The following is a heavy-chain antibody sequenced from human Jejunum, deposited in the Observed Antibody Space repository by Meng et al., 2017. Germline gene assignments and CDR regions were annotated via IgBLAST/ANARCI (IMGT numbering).Heavy chain of an antibody. J-gene: IGHJ4*02. V-gene: IGHV1-69*01. CDR3: ARGGVSYQLETRLAY. Sequence: VRVVEEWEEVRSPGAVGMGSCSASGSTFRSFAISWVRQAPGQGLEWMGGIIPYIGRANYAQNFRGRLTITADESTSTAYLEVSSLRSEDTAVYFCARGGVSYQLETRLAYWGQGTLVTVSS. CDR1: GSTFRSFA. CDR2: IIPYIGRA. D-gene: IGHD1-1*01.